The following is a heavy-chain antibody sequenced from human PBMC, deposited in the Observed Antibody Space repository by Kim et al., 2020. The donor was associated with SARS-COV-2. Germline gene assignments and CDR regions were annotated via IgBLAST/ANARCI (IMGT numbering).Heavy chain of an antibody. CDR3: ARVAIAGRRFFDY. Sequence: AHKFQGRVTTTRDTSTSTVYMELSSLRSEDTAVYYCARVAIAGRRFFDYWGQGTLVTVSS. V-gene: IGHV1-46*01. J-gene: IGHJ4*02. D-gene: IGHD6-6*01.